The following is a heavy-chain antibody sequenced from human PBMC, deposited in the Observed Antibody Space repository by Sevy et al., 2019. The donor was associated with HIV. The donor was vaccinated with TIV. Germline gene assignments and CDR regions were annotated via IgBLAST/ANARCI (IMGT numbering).Heavy chain of an antibody. Sequence: GGSLRLSCAASGFSFSRYAMKWVRQAPGKGLEWVSSISDSGGSTYYADSVKGRFTISRDNSKNTLYLQMNSLRAEDTAVYYCASLPTPYGGHPYYFDYWGQGTLVTVSS. CDR1: GFSFSRYA. CDR3: ASLPTPYGGHPYYFDY. V-gene: IGHV3-23*01. CDR2: ISDSGGST. D-gene: IGHD5-12*01. J-gene: IGHJ4*02.